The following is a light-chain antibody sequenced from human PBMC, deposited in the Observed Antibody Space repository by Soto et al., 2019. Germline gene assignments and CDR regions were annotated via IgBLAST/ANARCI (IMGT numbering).Light chain of an antibody. Sequence: DIQMTKSPSTLSGSVGGSVTIVCRASQTISSWLAWYQQKPGKAPKIMIYKASTLKSGVPSRFSGSGYGTEFNLTISSLQPDDFATYYCQHYNSYSEAFGQGTKVDIK. V-gene: IGKV1-5*03. CDR1: QTISSW. CDR2: KAS. CDR3: QHYNSYSEA. J-gene: IGKJ1*01.